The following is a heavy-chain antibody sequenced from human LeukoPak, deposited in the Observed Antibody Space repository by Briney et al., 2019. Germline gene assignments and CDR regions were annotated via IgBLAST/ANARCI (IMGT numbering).Heavy chain of an antibody. D-gene: IGHD2-2*01. J-gene: IGHJ4*02. CDR2: ISSSSSYI. V-gene: IGHV3-21*01. CDR1: GFTFSSYS. Sequence: PGGSLRLSCAASGFTFSSYSMNWVRQAPGKGLEWVSSISSSSSYIYHADSVKGRFTISRDNAKNSLYLQMNSLRAEDTAVYYCARESCGSTNCYGLDYWGQGTLVTVSS. CDR3: ARESCGSTNCYGLDY.